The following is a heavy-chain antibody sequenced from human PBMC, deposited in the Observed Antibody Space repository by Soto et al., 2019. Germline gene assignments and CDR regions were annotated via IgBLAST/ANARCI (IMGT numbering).Heavy chain of an antibody. D-gene: IGHD1-26*01. CDR2: IYYSGST. J-gene: IGHJ4*02. CDR1: GGSISSSSYY. Sequence: QLQLQESGPGLVKPSETLSLTCTVSGGSISSSSYYWGWIRQPPGKGLEWIGSIYYSGSTYYNPSLKSRVTISVDTSKNQFSLKLSSVTAADTAVYYCARLANGGSYYYFDYWGQGTLVTVSS. CDR3: ARLANGGSYYYFDY. V-gene: IGHV4-39*01.